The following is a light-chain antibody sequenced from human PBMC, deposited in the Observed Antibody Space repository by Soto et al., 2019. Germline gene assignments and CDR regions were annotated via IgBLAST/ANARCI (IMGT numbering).Light chain of an antibody. Sequence: EIVLTQSPGTLSLSPGERATLSCRTSQTVSSPSFAWYQHKPGQAPRLFIYGTSNRAAGIRDRFSGWGSGTDSTLTISRLEPEAFAVYYSQLYGHSFSVYTVGQGTKLESK. V-gene: IGKV3-20*01. CDR2: GTS. CDR1: QTVSSPS. J-gene: IGKJ2*01. CDR3: QLYGHSFSVYT.